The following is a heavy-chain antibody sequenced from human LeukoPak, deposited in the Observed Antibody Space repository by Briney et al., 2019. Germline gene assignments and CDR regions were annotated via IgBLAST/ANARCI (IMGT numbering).Heavy chain of an antibody. CDR1: GGSISSYY. CDR2: IYYSGST. J-gene: IGHJ5*02. CDR3: ARGESGYGDSNWFDP. D-gene: IGHD4-17*01. Sequence: SETXSLTCTVSGGSISSYYWSWIRQPPGKGLEWIGYIYYSGSTNYNPSLKSRVTISVDTSKNQFSLKLSSVTAADTAVYYCARGESGYGDSNWFDPWGQGTLVTVSS. V-gene: IGHV4-59*01.